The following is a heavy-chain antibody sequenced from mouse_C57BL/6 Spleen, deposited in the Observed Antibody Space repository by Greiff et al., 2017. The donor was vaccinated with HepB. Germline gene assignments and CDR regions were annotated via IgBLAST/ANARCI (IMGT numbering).Heavy chain of an antibody. Sequence: EVQLQQSGAELVRPGASVKLSCTASGFNIKDDYMHWVKQRPEQGLEWIGWIDPENGDTEYASKFQGKATITADTSSNTAYLQLSSLTSEDTAVYYCTTWGDGYYLAWFAYWGQGTLVTVSA. J-gene: IGHJ3*01. V-gene: IGHV14-4*01. CDR3: TTWGDGYYLAWFAY. CDR1: GFNIKDDY. D-gene: IGHD2-3*01. CDR2: IDPENGDT.